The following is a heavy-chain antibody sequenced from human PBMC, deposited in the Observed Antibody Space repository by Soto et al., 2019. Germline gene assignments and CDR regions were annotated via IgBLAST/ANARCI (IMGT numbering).Heavy chain of an antibody. CDR3: AREKTSYGMDV. V-gene: IGHV1-8*01. Sequence: QVQLVQSGAEVKKPGASVKVSCKASGYTFTSYDINWVRQATGQGLEWMGWMNPNSGNTGYAQKFQGRVTMTRNTSISTAYMELSSXXXXXXXXXXXAREKTSYGMDVWGQGTTVTVSS. CDR2: MNPNSGNT. J-gene: IGHJ6*02. CDR1: GYTFTSYD.